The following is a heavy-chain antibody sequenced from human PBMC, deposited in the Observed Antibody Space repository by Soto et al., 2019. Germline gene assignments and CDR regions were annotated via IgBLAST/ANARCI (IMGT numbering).Heavy chain of an antibody. CDR3: ARDRGYYDSSGYYWFDP. V-gene: IGHV1-69*01. J-gene: IGHJ5*02. D-gene: IGHD3-22*01. Sequence: QVPLVQSGAEVKKPGSSVKVSCKASGGTFSSYAISWVRQAPGQGLEWMGGIIPIFGTANYAQKFQGRFTITADESTSTAYMELSSLRSEDTAVYYCARDRGYYDSSGYYWFDPWGQGTLVTVSS. CDR1: GGTFSSYA. CDR2: IIPIFGTA.